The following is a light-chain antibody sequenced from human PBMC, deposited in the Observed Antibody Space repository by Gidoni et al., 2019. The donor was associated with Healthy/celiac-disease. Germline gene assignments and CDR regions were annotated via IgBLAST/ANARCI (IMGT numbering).Light chain of an antibody. CDR3: QQSYSTPYT. CDR2: AAS. Sequence: DIERTQAPSSLSASVGDRVTLTCRASQSISSSLNSYQQKPGKDPKLLIYAASSLQSGVPSMFSGSGSGTDFTLPISCLQPEYFATYACQQSYSTPYTLGQRTELEI. J-gene: IGKJ2*01. CDR1: QSISSS. V-gene: IGKV1-39*01.